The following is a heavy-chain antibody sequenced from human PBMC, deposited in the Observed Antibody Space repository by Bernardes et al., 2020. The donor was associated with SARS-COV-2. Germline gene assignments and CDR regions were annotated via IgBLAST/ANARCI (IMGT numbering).Heavy chain of an antibody. V-gene: IGHV3-33*01. CDR1: GFTFSNYV. D-gene: IGHD2-15*01. J-gene: IGHJ4*02. CDR3: AREGVVAAPFDY. Sequence: GGSLRLSCVASGFTFSNYVMHWVRQAPGKGLEWVAVIWYDGSNKYFADSVKGRFVISRDNSKNTLYLQLNSLRAEDTAVYYCAREGVVAAPFDYWGQGTLVTVSS. CDR2: IWYDGSNK.